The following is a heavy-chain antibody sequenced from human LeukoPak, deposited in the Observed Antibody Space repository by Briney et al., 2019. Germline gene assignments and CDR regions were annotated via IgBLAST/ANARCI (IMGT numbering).Heavy chain of an antibody. V-gene: IGHV4-59*01. D-gene: IGHD3-10*01. CDR1: GCSISGYY. CDR3: ARTLLWVGAFDI. Sequence: SETLSLTCTVSGCSISGYYWGWIRQPPGKGLEWIGYIYYSGSTNYNPSLKSRVTISVDTSKNQFSLKLSSVTAADTAVYYCARTLLWVGAFDIWGQGTMVTVSS. CDR2: IYYSGST. J-gene: IGHJ3*02.